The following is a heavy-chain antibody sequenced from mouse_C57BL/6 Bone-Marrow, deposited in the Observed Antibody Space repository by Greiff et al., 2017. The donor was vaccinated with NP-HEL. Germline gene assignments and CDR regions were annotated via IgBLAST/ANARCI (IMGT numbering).Heavy chain of an antibody. D-gene: IGHD1-1*01. Sequence: QVHVKQSGAELARPGASVKLSCKASGYTFTSYGISWVKQRTGQGLEWIGEIYPRSGNTYYNEKFKGKATLTADKSSSTAYMERRSLTSEDSAVYFCAVITTVYFDYWGQGTTLTVSS. CDR3: AVITTVYFDY. J-gene: IGHJ2*01. CDR2: IYPRSGNT. CDR1: GYTFTSYG. V-gene: IGHV1-81*01.